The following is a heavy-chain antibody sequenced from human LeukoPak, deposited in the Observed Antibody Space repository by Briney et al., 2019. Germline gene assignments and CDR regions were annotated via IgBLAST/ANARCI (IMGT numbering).Heavy chain of an antibody. D-gene: IGHD1-1*01. CDR2: IYTSGST. CDR3: ARRAYSAAYWKHFDY. Sequence: SQTLSLTCTFSGGSISSDNYYWSWIRQPAGKGLEWIGRIYTSGSTDYNPSLKSRVTISVDTSKKQFSLKLNSVTAADTAVYFCARRAYSAAYWKHFDYWGQGTLVTVSS. J-gene: IGHJ4*02. V-gene: IGHV4-61*02. CDR1: GGSISSDNYY.